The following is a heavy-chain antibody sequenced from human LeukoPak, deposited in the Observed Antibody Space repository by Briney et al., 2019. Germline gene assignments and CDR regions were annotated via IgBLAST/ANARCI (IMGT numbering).Heavy chain of an antibody. CDR3: AKVPWLGTVASYYFDS. D-gene: IGHD4-23*01. V-gene: IGHV3-23*01. J-gene: IGHJ4*02. CDR2: IGSCGDTT. Sequence: GVSLTLSCAASGFTFNNHAMSWVRQAPGKGLAWVSAIGSCGDTTYYADSVKGRFTISRDNSKNKVYLQMSSLRADDTAVYYCAKVPWLGTVASYYFDSWGEGAQVTVSS. CDR1: GFTFNNHA.